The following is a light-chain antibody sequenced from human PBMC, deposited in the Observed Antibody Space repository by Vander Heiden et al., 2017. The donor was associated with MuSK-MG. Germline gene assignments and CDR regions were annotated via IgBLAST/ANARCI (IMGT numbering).Light chain of an antibody. J-gene: IGLJ2*01. CDR3: QSYDSSLSGWL. CDR2: GNN. Sequence: QAVLTQPPSVSGAPGQRVTISCTGSSSNIGAGVDVHWYQQLPGTAPKLLIYGNNKRPSGVPDRFSGSKSGTSASLAITGLQPEDEADYYCQSYDSSLSGWLFGGGTKLTVL. CDR1: SSNIGAGVD. V-gene: IGLV1-40*01.